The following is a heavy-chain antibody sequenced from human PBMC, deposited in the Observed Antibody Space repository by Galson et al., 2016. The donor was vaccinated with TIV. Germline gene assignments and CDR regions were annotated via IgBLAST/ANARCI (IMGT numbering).Heavy chain of an antibody. CDR3: ARGAPSVFGVSMTLDY. Sequence: CAISGDSVSSTSAAWNWIRQSPSRGLEWLGRTYYRSTWYNDYAASLKRRITINPDTSKNQFSLQLTSVTPEDAAVYYCARGAPSVFGVSMTLDYWGQANLVTVS. J-gene: IGHJ4*02. CDR1: GDSVSSTSAA. V-gene: IGHV6-1*01. CDR2: TYYRSTWYN. D-gene: IGHD3-3*01.